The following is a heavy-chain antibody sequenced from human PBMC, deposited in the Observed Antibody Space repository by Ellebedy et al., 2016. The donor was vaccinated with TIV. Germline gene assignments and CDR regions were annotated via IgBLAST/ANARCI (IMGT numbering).Heavy chain of an antibody. V-gene: IGHV1-2*02. CDR3: ARALTGLVPAAKAPALWFDP. D-gene: IGHD2-2*01. CDR1: GYTFTGYY. J-gene: IGHJ5*02. Sequence: ASVKVSCXASGYTFTGYYMHWVRQAPGQGLEWMGWINPNSGGTNYAQKFQGRVTMTRDTSISTAYMELSRLRSEDTAVYYCARALTGLVPAAKAPALWFDPWGQGTLVTVSS. CDR2: INPNSGGT.